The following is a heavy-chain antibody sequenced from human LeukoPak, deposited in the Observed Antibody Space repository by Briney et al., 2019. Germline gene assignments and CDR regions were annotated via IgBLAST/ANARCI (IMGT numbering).Heavy chain of an antibody. CDR1: GFPFSSYG. CDR2: LRKDATYS. V-gene: IGHV3-30*02. J-gene: IGHJ4*02. D-gene: IGHD1-26*01. Sequence: GGSLRLSCAASGFPFSSYGMYWVRQTPDKGLQWVAYLRKDATYSNYADSVRGRFTISRDNSKNTLDLQMSSLRVEDTAVYYCASEGPTRGTLDYWGQGTLVTVSS. CDR3: ASEGPTRGTLDY.